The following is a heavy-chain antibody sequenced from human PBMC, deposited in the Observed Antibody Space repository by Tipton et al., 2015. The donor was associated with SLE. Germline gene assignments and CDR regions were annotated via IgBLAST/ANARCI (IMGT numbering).Heavy chain of an antibody. CDR3: ARDGGGGGPFDS. CDR2: IYHSGSA. J-gene: IGHJ4*02. Sequence: TLSLTCTVSGGSISSGGNYWGWIRQHPEKGLEWIGYIYHSGSAYYNPPLKTRVTMPVDTSQNQFSLHLYYMTGADSGMYYCARDGGGGGPFDSWGQGTLVTVSP. V-gene: IGHV4-31*03. CDR1: GGSISSGGNY. D-gene: IGHD2-21*01.